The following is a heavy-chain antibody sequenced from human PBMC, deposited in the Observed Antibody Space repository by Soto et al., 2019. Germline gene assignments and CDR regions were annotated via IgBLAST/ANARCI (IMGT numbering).Heavy chain of an antibody. CDR1: GFTFSSYA. D-gene: IGHD3-3*01. V-gene: IGHV3-23*01. Sequence: GGSLRLSCAASGFTFSSYAMSWVRQAPGKGLEWVSAISGSGGSTYYADSVKGRFTISRDNSKNTLYLQMNSLRAEDTAVYYCAKGDDFWSGYYNRKTFDYWGQGTLVTV. CDR2: ISGSGGST. J-gene: IGHJ4*02. CDR3: AKGDDFWSGYYNRKTFDY.